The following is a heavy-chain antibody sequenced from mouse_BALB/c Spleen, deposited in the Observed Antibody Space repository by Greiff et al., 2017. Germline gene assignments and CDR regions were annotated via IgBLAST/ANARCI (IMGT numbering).Heavy chain of an antibody. CDR1: GYTFTSYT. D-gene: IGHD2-3*01. V-gene: IGHV1-4*01. J-gene: IGHJ4*01. CDR2: INPSSGYT. Sequence: SGAELARPGASVKMSCKASGYTFTSYTMHWVKQRPGQGLEWIGYINPSSGYTNYNQKFKDKATLTADKSSSTAYMQLSSLTSEDSAVYYCASLYDGYYGYAMDYWGQGTSVTVSS. CDR3: ASLYDGYYGYAMDY.